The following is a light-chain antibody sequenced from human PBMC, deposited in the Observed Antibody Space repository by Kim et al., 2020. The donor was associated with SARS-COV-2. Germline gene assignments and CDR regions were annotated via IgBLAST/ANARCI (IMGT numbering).Light chain of an antibody. Sequence: RGAISCRSSRGVLYSANNKNSLAWYQQRPGAPAKRLIYWACTRGSGVPDRCSGSGSGTDFTLTISGLQAEDVAVYYCQQYDSTPPTVGRGAKLEI. CDR2: WAC. CDR1: RGVLYSANNKNS. CDR3: QQYDSTPPT. J-gene: IGKJ2*01. V-gene: IGKV4-1*01.